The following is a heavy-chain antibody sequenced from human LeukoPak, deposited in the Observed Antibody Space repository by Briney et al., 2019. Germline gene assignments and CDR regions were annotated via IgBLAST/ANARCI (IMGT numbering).Heavy chain of an antibody. CDR1: GFTVNSNY. Sequence: GSLRLSCAASGFTVNSNYMSWVRQAPGKGLEWVSVLYSGGSTDNADSVKGRFTISRDNSKNTLHLQMNSLRAEDTAVYYCARDRSGYFDYWGQGTLVTVSS. V-gene: IGHV3-66*01. D-gene: IGHD3-3*01. CDR3: ARDRSGYFDY. J-gene: IGHJ4*02. CDR2: LYSGGST.